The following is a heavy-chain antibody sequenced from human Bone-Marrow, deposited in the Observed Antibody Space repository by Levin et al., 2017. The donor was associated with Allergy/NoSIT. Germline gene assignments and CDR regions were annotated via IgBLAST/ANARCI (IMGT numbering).Heavy chain of an antibody. Sequence: PGGSLRLSCAASGITFSNVWMTWVRQAPGKGLEWVGRIKSKTDSGTTAYAAPVKGRFTISRDDSKNTLYLQMNSLKIEDTAVYYCTTDQNYYDSRQFDFWGQGTLVTVSS. D-gene: IGHD3-22*01. CDR2: IKSKTDSGTT. J-gene: IGHJ4*02. CDR3: TTDQNYYDSRQFDF. V-gene: IGHV3-15*01. CDR1: GITFSNVW.